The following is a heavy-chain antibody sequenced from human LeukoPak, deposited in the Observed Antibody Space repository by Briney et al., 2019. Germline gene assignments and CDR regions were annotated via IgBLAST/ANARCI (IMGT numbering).Heavy chain of an antibody. CDR2: VSASGAI. D-gene: IGHD2-21*01. J-gene: IGHJ3*02. CDR1: GVSVGSHF. Sequence: SGTLSLTCSVSGVSVGSHFWSWVRQPAEKALEWIGRVSASGAISSNPSLNSRVTMSLDTSKNQFSLKLTSVTAADTAVYFCARAYCGGDCTAGGAFDIWGQGTMVTVSS. CDR3: ARAYCGGDCTAGGAFDI. V-gene: IGHV4-4*07.